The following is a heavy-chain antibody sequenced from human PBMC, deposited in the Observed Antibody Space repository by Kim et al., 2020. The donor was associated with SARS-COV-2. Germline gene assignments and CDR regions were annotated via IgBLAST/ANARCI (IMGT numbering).Heavy chain of an antibody. Sequence: AVSVKSRITINPDTSKNPFSLQLNSVTPEDTAVYYCARGPMIQYYYGMDVWGQGTTVTVSS. J-gene: IGHJ6*02. CDR3: ARGPMIQYYYGMDV. V-gene: IGHV6-1*01. D-gene: IGHD3-22*01.